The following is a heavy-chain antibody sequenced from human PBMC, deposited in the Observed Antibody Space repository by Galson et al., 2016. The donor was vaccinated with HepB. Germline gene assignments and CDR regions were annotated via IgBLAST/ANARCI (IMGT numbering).Heavy chain of an antibody. CDR3: ARTLKFRDDYSKNYYYHGMDV. CDR1: GGSISSSSYY. V-gene: IGHV4-39*01. J-gene: IGHJ6*04. Sequence: SETLSLTCTVSGGSISSSSYYRGWIRQPPGRGLEWIGNIYYSGSTYYRPSLKSRVTISADTSKNQFSLKLSSVTAADTAIYYCARTLKFRDDYSKNYYYHGMDVWGKGTTVTVSS. CDR2: IYYSGST. D-gene: IGHD4-11*01.